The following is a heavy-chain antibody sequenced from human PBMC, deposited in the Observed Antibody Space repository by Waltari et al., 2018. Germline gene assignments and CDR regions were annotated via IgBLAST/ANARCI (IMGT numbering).Heavy chain of an antibody. CDR3: ASGGGYTNGWDY. J-gene: IGHJ4*02. V-gene: IGHV4-39*07. CDR2: IYYPGNT. D-gene: IGHD2-8*01. Sequence: QPLLQESGPGLVKPSETLSLTCSVSGDSLSSRNYFWGWIRQPPGKGLQWIGSIYYPGNTYYNPSLKSRLTISLDTSKNQFSLKLTSVTAADTVVYFCASGGGYTNGWDYWGQGTPVTVSS. CDR1: GDSLSSRNYF.